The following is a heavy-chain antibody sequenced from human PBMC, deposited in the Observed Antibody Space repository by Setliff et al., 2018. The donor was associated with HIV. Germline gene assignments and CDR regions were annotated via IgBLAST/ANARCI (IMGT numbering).Heavy chain of an antibody. CDR3: ASGWVRQSRRFGGVIVLPPFDY. J-gene: IGHJ4*02. CDR2: IHHSGSS. D-gene: IGHD3-16*02. V-gene: IGHV4-31*03. CDR1: GGSISSSDFY. Sequence: KTSETLSLTCTVSGGSISSSDFYWNWIRQRPGKALEWIGYIHHSGSSSHNPSLKSRLTTSINASKSQFSLRLSSVTAADTAVYYCASGWVRQSRRFGGVIVLPPFDYWGQGTLVTVSS.